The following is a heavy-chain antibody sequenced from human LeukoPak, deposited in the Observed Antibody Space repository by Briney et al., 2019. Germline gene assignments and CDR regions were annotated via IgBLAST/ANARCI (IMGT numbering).Heavy chain of an antibody. J-gene: IGHJ6*04. CDR2: IIPIFGIA. Sequence: SVKVSCKASGGTFSSYAISWVRQAPGQGLEWMGRIIPIFGIANFAQKFQGRVTITADKSTSTAYMELSSLRSEDTAVYYCARACSSTSCSGSDYYYYGMDVWGKGTTVTVSS. D-gene: IGHD2-2*01. V-gene: IGHV1-69*04. CDR1: GGTFSSYA. CDR3: ARACSSTSCSGSDYYYYGMDV.